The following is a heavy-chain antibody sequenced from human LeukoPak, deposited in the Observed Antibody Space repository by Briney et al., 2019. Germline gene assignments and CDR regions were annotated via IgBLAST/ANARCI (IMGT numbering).Heavy chain of an antibody. V-gene: IGHV1-3*01. CDR2: INAGNGNT. D-gene: IGHD4-17*01. J-gene: IGHJ4*02. CDR3: ARVFSFGYGDFDY. Sequence: GASVEVSCKASGYTFTSYAMHWVRQAPGQRLEWMGWINAGNGNTKYSQKFQGRVTITRDTSASTAYMELSSLRSEDTAVYYCARVFSFGYGDFDYWGQGTLVTVSS. CDR1: GYTFTSYA.